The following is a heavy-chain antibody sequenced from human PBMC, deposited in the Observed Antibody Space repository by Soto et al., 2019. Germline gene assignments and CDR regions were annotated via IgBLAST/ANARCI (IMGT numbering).Heavy chain of an antibody. CDR3: AKDRGGSRLNFDY. Sequence: TGGSLRLSCAASGFTFSSYAMSWVRQAPGKGLEWVSAISGSGGSTYYADSVKGRFTISRDNSKNTLYLQMNSLRAEDTAVYYCAKDRGGSRLNFDYWGQGTLVTVSS. CDR1: GFTFSSYA. CDR2: ISGSGGST. J-gene: IGHJ4*02. V-gene: IGHV3-23*01. D-gene: IGHD2-8*01.